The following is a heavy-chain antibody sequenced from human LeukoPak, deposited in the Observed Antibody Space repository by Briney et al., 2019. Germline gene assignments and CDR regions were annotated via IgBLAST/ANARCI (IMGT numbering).Heavy chain of an antibody. J-gene: IGHJ4*02. CDR3: ASDTVWSVVPAPFDS. CDR1: GFTFSKVW. D-gene: IGHD4-17*01. Sequence: GGSLRLSWAASGFTFSKVWMRWVRQVPGKGLEWVGRLISEEDGGATDYATPVNGRFTISGDDSKDALYLQMKSLKTEDTAVYYCASDTVWSVVPAPFDSRGQGVPVVVSS. CDR2: LISEEDGGAT. V-gene: IGHV3-15*01.